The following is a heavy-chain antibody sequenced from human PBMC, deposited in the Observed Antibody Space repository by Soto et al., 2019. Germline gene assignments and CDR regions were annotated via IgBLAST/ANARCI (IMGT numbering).Heavy chain of an antibody. D-gene: IGHD6-13*01. CDR3: ARRLRVAAAGTGWFDP. V-gene: IGHV4-59*08. J-gene: IGHJ5*01. CDR1: GGSISSYY. Sequence: SETLSLTCNVSGGSISSYYWSWIRQPPGKGLEWIGYIYYSGSTNYNPSLKSRVTISVDTSKNQFSLKLSSVTAADTAVYYCARRLRVAAAGTGWFDPWGQGTLVTVSS. CDR2: IYYSGST.